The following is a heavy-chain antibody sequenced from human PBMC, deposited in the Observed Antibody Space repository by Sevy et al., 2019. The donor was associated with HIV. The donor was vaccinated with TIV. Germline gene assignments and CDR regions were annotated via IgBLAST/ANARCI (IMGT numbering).Heavy chain of an antibody. J-gene: IGHJ1*01. D-gene: IGHD6-13*01. CDR2: ISNSGSII. CDR3: AREDGSRQYFQY. CDR1: GFTFSSYE. V-gene: IGHV3-48*03. Sequence: GGSLRLSCEASGFTFSSYEMNWVRQAPGKGLEWVSHISNSGSIIYYEDSVKGRFTISRDNAKNSLYLQMNSLRAEDTAVYYCAREDGSRQYFQYWGQGTLVTVSS.